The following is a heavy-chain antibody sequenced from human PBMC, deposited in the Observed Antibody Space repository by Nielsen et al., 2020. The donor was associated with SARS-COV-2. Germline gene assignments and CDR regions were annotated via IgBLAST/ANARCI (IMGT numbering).Heavy chain of an antibody. CDR1: GGSISSYY. V-gene: IGHV4-59*01. CDR2: IDYSGNT. J-gene: IGHJ3*02. Sequence: SETLSLTCTVSGGSISSYYWSWIRQPPGKGLEWIGYIDYSGNTNYSPSLKSRVTFSVDTSKNQFSLKLSSVTPADTAVYYCARDYFGDYLDGFDIWGQGTLVTVSS. CDR3: ARDYFGDYLDGFDI. D-gene: IGHD4-17*01.